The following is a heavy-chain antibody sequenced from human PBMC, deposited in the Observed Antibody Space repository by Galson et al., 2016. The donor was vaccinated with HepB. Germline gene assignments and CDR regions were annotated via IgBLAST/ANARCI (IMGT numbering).Heavy chain of an antibody. CDR1: GFSFSSYA. Sequence: SLRLSCAASGFSFSSYAMHWVRQAPGKGLEWVALISYHGSNKYYADSVKGRFTISRNNSNNTLYLQMNSPRAEDTAIYYCGRDLVYGSGSLRYGMDVWGQGTTVTVSS. D-gene: IGHD3-10*01. CDR3: GRDLVYGSGSLRYGMDV. V-gene: IGHV3-30*04. J-gene: IGHJ6*02. CDR2: ISYHGSNK.